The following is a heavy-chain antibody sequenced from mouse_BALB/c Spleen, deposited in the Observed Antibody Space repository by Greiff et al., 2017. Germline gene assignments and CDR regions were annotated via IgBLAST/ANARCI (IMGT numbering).Heavy chain of an antibody. J-gene: IGHJ1*01. CDR3: ARDLGFDV. Sequence: VQLQQSGPGLVKPSQSLSLTCSVTGYSITSGYYWNWIRQFPGNKLEWMGYISYDGSNNYNPSLKNRISITRDTSKNQFFLKLNSVTTEDTATYYCARDLGFDVWGAGTTVTVSS. D-gene: IGHD3-3*01. CDR2: ISYDGSN. CDR1: GYSITSGYY. V-gene: IGHV3-6*02.